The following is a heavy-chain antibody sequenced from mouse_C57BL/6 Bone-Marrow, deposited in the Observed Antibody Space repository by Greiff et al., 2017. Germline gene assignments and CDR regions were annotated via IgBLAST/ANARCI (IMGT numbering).Heavy chain of an antibody. CDR3: SEVSAVYYCALGWFCFDY. CDR1: YTFS. Sequence: VQLQQSGPELARPWASVKISCQAFYTFSRRAHFAIRDTTNWMQWVKQRPGQGLEWIGAIYPGNGDNSYNQKIKGKATLTADKSSSTAYTQLSSLTSEVSAVYYCALGWFCFDYWGQGTTLTVSS. D-gene: IGHD2-3*01. V-gene: IGHV1-87*01. CDR2: GQGLEWIG. J-gene: IGHJ2*01.